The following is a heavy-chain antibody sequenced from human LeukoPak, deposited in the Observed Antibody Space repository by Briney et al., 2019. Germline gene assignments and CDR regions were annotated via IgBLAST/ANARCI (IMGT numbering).Heavy chain of an antibody. Sequence: PGGSLRLSCAASGFTFSSYAMHWVRQAPGKGLEWVAVISYDGSNKYYADSVKGRFTISRDNSKNTLYLQMNSLRAEDTALYYCARGGIGYYDSSGYDEYFQHWGQGTLVTVSS. CDR3: ARGGIGYYDSSGYDEYFQH. CDR1: GFTFSSYA. J-gene: IGHJ1*01. CDR2: ISYDGSNK. V-gene: IGHV3-30*14. D-gene: IGHD3-22*01.